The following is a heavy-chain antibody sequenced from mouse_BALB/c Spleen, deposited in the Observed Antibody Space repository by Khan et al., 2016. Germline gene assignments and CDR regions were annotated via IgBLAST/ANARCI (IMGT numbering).Heavy chain of an antibody. V-gene: IGHV1-18*01. CDR1: GYTFTDYT. J-gene: IGHJ2*01. Sequence: EVQLQESGPELVKPGASVKISCKTSGYTFTDYTIHWVKQSHGKSLEWIGGINPDNEGTTYTQKFKGKATLTVDKSSNTAYMELRSLTSEDSAVSYCGRGAYYGNYEGYWGQGTTLTVSS. CDR2: INPDNEGT. D-gene: IGHD2-10*01. CDR3: GRGAYYGNYEGY.